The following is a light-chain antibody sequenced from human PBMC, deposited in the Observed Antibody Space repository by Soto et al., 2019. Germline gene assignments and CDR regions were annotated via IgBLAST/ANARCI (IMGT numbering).Light chain of an antibody. J-gene: IGLJ1*01. CDR3: CSHPRRV. CDR2: EVS. CDR1: SSDVGGYNY. V-gene: IGLV2-8*01. Sequence: QSVLTQPPSASGSPGQSVTISCTGTSSDVGGYNYVSWYQQHPGKAPKLMIYEVSKRPSGVPDRFSGSKSGNTASLTVSGLQADDKADYDCCSHPRRVFGTGTKV.